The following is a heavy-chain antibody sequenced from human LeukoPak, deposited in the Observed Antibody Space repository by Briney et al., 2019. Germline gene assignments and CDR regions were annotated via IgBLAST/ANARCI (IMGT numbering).Heavy chain of an antibody. D-gene: IGHD3-3*01. CDR3: VKTAWSGYYTEDV. V-gene: IGHV3-23*01. J-gene: IGHJ4*02. CDR2: ISGNGGST. CDR1: GFTFSSYA. Sequence: GGSLRLSCAASGFTFSSYAMSWVRQAPGKGLEWVSAISGNGGSTSYADSVKGRFTICRHNSKHTLYLQMNSLRAEGTAVIHRVKTAWSGYYTEDVWGQGTLVTVSS.